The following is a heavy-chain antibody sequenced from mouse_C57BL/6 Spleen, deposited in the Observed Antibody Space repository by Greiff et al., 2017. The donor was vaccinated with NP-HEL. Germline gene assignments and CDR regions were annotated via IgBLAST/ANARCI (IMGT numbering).Heavy chain of an antibody. CDR1: GFSLTSYG. J-gene: IGHJ2*01. CDR2: IWAGGST. V-gene: IGHV2-9*02. Sequence: VKLLESGPGLVAPSQSLSITCTVSGFSLTSYGVHWVRQPPGKGLEWLGVIWAGGSTNYKSALMSRLSISKDNSKSQVLLKMNRLQTDDTAMYYCARLEGIWGQGTTLTVSS. CDR3: ARLEGI.